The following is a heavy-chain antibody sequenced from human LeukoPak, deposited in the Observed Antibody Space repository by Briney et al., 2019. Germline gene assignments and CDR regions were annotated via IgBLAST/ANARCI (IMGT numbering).Heavy chain of an antibody. J-gene: IGHJ4*02. CDR1: GGSISSSSYY. V-gene: IGHV4-39*01. CDR2: IYYSGST. D-gene: IGHD1-26*01. CDR3: ARHPPVVGALQVGANDY. Sequence: SETLSLTCTVSGGSISSSSYYWGWIRQPPGKGLEWIGSIYYSGSTYYNPSFKSRVTISVDTSKNQFSLKLSSVTAADTAVYYCARHPPVVGALQVGANDYWGQGTLVTVSS.